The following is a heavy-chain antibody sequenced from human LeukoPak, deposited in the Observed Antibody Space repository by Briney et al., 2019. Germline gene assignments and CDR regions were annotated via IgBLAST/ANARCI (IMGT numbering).Heavy chain of an antibody. CDR3: ARDARGGYTYGGLDQ. D-gene: IGHD5-18*01. Sequence: GGSLRLSCAASGFTLSSYWMSCVRQAPGKGREWVANIKQDGSEKYSVDSVKGRSTISRDNAKNSLYLQMNSLRAEDTAVYYCARDARGGYTYGGLDQWGQGTLVTVSS. CDR1: GFTLSSYW. CDR2: IKQDGSEK. V-gene: IGHV3-7*01. J-gene: IGHJ4*02.